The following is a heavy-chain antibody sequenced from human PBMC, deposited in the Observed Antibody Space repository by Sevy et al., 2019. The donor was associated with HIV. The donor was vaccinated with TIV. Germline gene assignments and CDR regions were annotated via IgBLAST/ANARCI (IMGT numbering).Heavy chain of an antibody. CDR3: AKDRRYGDIGLFDY. V-gene: IGHV3-23*01. Sequence: GESLKISCGASGFTFSSYAMSWVRQAPGKGLEWVSVISGRGDTTYYADSVKGRFTLSRDNSKNTLYLQMNSLRVEETAVYYCAKDRRYGDIGLFDYWGQGTLVTVSS. J-gene: IGHJ4*02. D-gene: IGHD4-17*01. CDR1: GFTFSSYA. CDR2: ISGRGDTT.